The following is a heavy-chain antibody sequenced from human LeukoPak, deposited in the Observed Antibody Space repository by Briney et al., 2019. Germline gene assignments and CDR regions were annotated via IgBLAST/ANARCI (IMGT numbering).Heavy chain of an antibody. CDR1: GFTFGDYA. CDR2: IRSNTYGGTA. J-gene: IGHJ4*02. CDR3: TKGDYHAY. Sequence: GGSLRLSCTASGFTFGDYAMRWFRQAPGKGLEWVGFIRSNTYGGTAEYAASVKGRFTISRDDSKSIAYLQMNSLKTEDTAVYYCTKGDYHAYWGQGTLATVSS. V-gene: IGHV3-49*03.